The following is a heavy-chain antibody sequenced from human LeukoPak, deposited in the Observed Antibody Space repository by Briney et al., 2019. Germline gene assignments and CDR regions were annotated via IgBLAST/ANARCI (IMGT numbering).Heavy chain of an antibody. V-gene: IGHV4-34*01. CDR1: GGPFSGYY. D-gene: IGHD6-19*01. J-gene: IGHJ4*02. CDR2: INHSGST. Sequence: PSETLSLTCAVYGGPFSGYYWSWIRQPPGKGLEWIGEINHSGSTNYNPSLKSRVTTSVDTSKNQFSLKLRSVTAADTAVYYCARDGLSSGWSLDYWGQGTLVTVSS. CDR3: ARDGLSSGWSLDY.